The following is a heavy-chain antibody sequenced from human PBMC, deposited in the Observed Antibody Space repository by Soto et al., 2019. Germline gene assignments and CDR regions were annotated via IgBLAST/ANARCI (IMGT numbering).Heavy chain of an antibody. CDR2: VKYDGSQT. D-gene: IGHD1-1*01. J-gene: IGHJ6*02. V-gene: IGHV3-7*01. Sequence: PXGSLRLSCADSGFTFSSYWMSWVRQAPGQGLEWVANVKYDGSQTYYVGSVKGRFTISRDNAKNSLYLQMNSLRAEDTAVYYCTRDFQGPLDYGMDVWGQGTTVTVSS. CDR1: GFTFSSYW. CDR3: TRDFQGPLDYGMDV.